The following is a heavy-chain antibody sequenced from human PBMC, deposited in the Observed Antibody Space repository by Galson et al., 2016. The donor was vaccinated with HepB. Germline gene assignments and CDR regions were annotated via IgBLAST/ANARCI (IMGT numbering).Heavy chain of an antibody. CDR3: AKDRDSNWYEKYFQH. V-gene: IGHV3-23*01. D-gene: IGHD6-13*01. CDR2: ISSGGTT. CDR1: GFTFNIDA. J-gene: IGHJ1*01. Sequence: SLRLSCAASGFTFNIDAMSWVRLAPGKGLEWVSAISSGGTTYYADSVKGRFTISRDNSKNTLSLQMNSLRAEDTAVYYCAKDRDSNWYEKYFQHWGQGTLVTVSS.